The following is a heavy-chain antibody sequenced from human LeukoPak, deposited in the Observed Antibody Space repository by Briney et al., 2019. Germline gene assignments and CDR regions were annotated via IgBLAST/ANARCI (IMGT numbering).Heavy chain of an antibody. CDR1: GGSISSSRYY. J-gene: IGHJ4*02. CDR3: ARRGIRGSGSYSNFDY. V-gene: IGHV4-39*07. Sequence: SETLSLTCTVSGGSISSSRYYWGWIRQPPGKGLEWIGSMYYSGSTYYNPSLKSRVTISVDKSKNQFSLKLSSVTAADTAVYYCARRGIRGSGSYSNFDYWGQGTLVTVSS. CDR2: MYYSGST. D-gene: IGHD3-10*01.